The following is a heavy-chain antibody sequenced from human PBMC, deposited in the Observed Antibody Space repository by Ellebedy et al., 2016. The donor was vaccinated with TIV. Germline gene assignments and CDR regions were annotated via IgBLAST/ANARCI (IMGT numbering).Heavy chain of an antibody. CDR2: ISSSSSTI. D-gene: IGHD6-19*01. Sequence: GESLKISCAASGFTFSSYSMNWVRQAPGKGLEWVSYISSSSSTIHYADSVKGRFTISRDNAKNLLYLQMNSLRAEDTAVSYCARLGGRAVAGNNNGNWFDPWGQGNLVTVSS. J-gene: IGHJ5*02. CDR3: ARLGGRAVAGNNNGNWFDP. V-gene: IGHV3-48*04. CDR1: GFTFSSYS.